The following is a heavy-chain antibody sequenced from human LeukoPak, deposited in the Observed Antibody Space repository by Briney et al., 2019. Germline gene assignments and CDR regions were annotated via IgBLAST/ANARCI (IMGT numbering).Heavy chain of an antibody. CDR1: GYTFTGYY. D-gene: IGHD3-10*01. Sequence: ASVKVSCKASGYTFTGYYIHWVRQAPGQGLEWMGWINPNSGGTKYAQKFQGRVTMTEDTSTDTAYMELSSLRSEDTAVYYCARDPLGGFGELSNDYWGQGTLVTVSS. CDR2: INPNSGGT. CDR3: ARDPLGGFGELSNDY. V-gene: IGHV1-2*02. J-gene: IGHJ4*02.